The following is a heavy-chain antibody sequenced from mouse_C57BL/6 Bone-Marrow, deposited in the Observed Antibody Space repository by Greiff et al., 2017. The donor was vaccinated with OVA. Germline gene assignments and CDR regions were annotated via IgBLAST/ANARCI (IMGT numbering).Heavy chain of an antibody. Sequence: DVKLVESGGGLVQPGGSLKLSCAASGFTFSDYYMYWVRQTPEKRLEWVAYISNGGGSTYYPDNVKGRFTISRDNAKNTLYLQMSRLKSEDTAMYYCARHVDGYFDYWGQGTTLTVSS. J-gene: IGHJ2*01. D-gene: IGHD2-3*01. CDR1: GFTFSDYY. CDR2: ISNGGGST. CDR3: ARHVDGYFDY. V-gene: IGHV5-12*01.